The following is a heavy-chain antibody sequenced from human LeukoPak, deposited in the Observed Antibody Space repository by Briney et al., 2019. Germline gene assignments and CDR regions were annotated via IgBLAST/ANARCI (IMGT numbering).Heavy chain of an antibody. Sequence: PGGSLRLSCAASGFTFSNYEMKWVRQAPGKGLEWVSPITSDSRTIYYADSVKGRFTISRDNAKNSLYLQMNSLRAEDTAVYSCARNYYYYMDVWGKGTTVIVSS. CDR3: ARNYYYYMDV. J-gene: IGHJ6*03. V-gene: IGHV3-48*03. CDR2: ITSDSRTI. CDR1: GFTFSNYE.